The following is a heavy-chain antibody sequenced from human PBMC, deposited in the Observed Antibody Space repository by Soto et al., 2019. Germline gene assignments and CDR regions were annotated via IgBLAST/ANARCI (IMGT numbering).Heavy chain of an antibody. J-gene: IGHJ5*02. CDR1: GCSISSTSSY. Sequence: SETLSLTCTVSGCSISSTSSYWAWIRQPPGKGLEWVGSIYYIGSTYYNPSLRSRVTISVDTSKNQFSLKLSSVTAADTVVYYCARLLWCGGNWFDPWGQGTLVTVSS. CDR3: ARLLWCGGNWFDP. CDR2: IYYIGST. V-gene: IGHV4-39*01. D-gene: IGHD3-10*01.